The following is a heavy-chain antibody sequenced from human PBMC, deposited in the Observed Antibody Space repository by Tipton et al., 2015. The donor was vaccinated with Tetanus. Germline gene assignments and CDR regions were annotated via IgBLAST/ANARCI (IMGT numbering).Heavy chain of an antibody. J-gene: IGHJ6*02. CDR1: GDSISSDSFF. Sequence: GLVKPSDTLSLSCSVSGDSISSDSFFWGWIRQPPGKGLEWIASMSHNGRTHYNPSLKSRVTISVDTSKNQFSLEVRSVTAADTAVYYCARGDYYGSGTYDVWGQGTTVTVPS. CDR3: ARGDYYGSGTYDV. D-gene: IGHD3-10*01. V-gene: IGHV4-39*01. CDR2: MSHNGRT.